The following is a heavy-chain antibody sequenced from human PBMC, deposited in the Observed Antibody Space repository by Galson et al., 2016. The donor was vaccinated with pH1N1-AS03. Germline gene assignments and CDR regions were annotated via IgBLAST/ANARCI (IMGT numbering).Heavy chain of an antibody. CDR2: IIPVFGTT. J-gene: IGHJ6*03. D-gene: IGHD2-2*01. Sequence: SVKVSCKASGGSFSTYAITWVRQAPGQGLEWMGGIIPVFGTTSFAQKFQDRVSITADESTSTAFMELSSLRSEDPAVYYCAKGNYQLLNYYYYMDVWGKGTTVTVSS. V-gene: IGHV1-69*13. CDR1: GGSFSTYA. CDR3: AKGNYQLLNYYYYMDV.